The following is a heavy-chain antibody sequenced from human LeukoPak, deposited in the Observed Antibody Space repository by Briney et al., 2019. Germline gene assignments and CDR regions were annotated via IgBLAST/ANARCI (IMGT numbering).Heavy chain of an antibody. V-gene: IGHV1-69*13. CDR3: ARTGGRYYDSSGYYYGGRFDY. Sequence: SVKVSCKASGCTFSSYAISWVRQAPGQGLEWMGVIIPIFGRANYAQKFQGRVTITADESTSTAYMELSSLRSEDTAVYYCARTGGRYYDSSGYYYGGRFDYWGQGTLVTVSS. D-gene: IGHD3-22*01. CDR1: GCTFSSYA. CDR2: IIPIFGRA. J-gene: IGHJ4*02.